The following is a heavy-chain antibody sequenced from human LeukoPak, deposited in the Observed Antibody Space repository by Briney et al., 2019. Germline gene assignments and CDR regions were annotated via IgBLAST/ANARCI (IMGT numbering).Heavy chain of an antibody. CDR2: IFSSGSS. Sequence: SETLSLTCTVSGGSISSESCYWSWIRLPAGKGLEWVGRIFSSGSSYYNPSLKSRVSLSVDPPKNQFSLTLTSVTAADTAIYYCARDLGDYGDHVGAYYFMDAWDKGTTVIVSS. J-gene: IGHJ6*03. CDR1: GGSISSESCY. CDR3: ARDLGDYGDHVGAYYFMDA. V-gene: IGHV4-61*02. D-gene: IGHD3-16*01.